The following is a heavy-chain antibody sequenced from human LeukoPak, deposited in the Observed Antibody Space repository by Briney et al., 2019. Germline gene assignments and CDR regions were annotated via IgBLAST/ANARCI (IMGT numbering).Heavy chain of an antibody. CDR1: GFTFRAYW. CDR3: VTIQHNAFDI. V-gene: IGHV3-74*01. Sequence: GGSLRLSCAASGFTFRAYWMHWVRQVPGKGLVWVSRINSDGSSTTYADSVKGRFTISRDNAKNTLYLQMNSLRAEDTAVYYCVTIQHNAFDIWGQGTMVTVSS. J-gene: IGHJ3*02. D-gene: IGHD5-18*01. CDR2: INSDGSST.